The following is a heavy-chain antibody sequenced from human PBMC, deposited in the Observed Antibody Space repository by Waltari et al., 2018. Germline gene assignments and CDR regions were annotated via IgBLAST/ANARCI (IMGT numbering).Heavy chain of an antibody. D-gene: IGHD3-22*01. Sequence: QVQLQQWGAGLLKPSETLSLTCAVYGGSFSGYYWSWIRQPPGKGLEWIGEINHSGSTNYNPSLKSRVTISVDTSKNQFSLKLSYVTAADTAVYYCARGAYAYYDSSGYYSDAFDIWGQGTMVTVSS. CDR1: GGSFSGYY. CDR2: INHSGST. V-gene: IGHV4-34*01. J-gene: IGHJ3*02. CDR3: ARGAYAYYDSSGYYSDAFDI.